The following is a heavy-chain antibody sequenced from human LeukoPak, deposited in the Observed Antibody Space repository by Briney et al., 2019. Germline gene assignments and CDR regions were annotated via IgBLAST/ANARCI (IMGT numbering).Heavy chain of an antibody. CDR1: GGSISYYY. CDR2: IYYSGST. V-gene: IGHV4-59*12. J-gene: IGHJ3*01. Sequence: PSETLSLTCTVSGGSISYYYWSWIRQPPGKGLEWTGYIYYSGSTTYNPSLKSRVTMSIDTSKDQFSLTLTSVTAADSAVYYCASLSSGAGFDVWGQGTVVTVSS. D-gene: IGHD3-22*01. CDR3: ASLSSGAGFDV.